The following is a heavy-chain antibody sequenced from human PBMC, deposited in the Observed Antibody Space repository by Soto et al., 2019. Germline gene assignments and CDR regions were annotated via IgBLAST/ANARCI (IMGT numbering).Heavy chain of an antibody. CDR3: ATRGAYYDILTAPDY. D-gene: IGHD3-9*01. CDR1: GFTFSSYS. J-gene: IGHJ4*02. CDR2: ISSSSSTI. V-gene: IGHV3-48*02. Sequence: GGSLRLSCAASGFTFSSYSMNWVRQAPGKGLEWVSYISSSSSTIYYADSVKGRFTISRDNAKNSLYLQMNSLRDEDTAVYYCATRGAYYDILTAPDYWSQGTLVTVSS.